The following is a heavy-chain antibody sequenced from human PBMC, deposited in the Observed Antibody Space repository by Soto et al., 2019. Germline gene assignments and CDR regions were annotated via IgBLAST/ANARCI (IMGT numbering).Heavy chain of an antibody. D-gene: IGHD4-17*01. V-gene: IGHV1-69*13. Sequence: ASVKVSCKVSGHTLTDLSMHWVRQAPGQGLEWMGGIIPIFGTANYAQKFQGRVTITADESTSTAYMELSSLRSEDTAVYYCAKAPVPDYGAYGSCVFQNWGQGTLVTVSS. CDR2: IIPIFGTA. J-gene: IGHJ1*01. CDR3: AKAPVPDYGAYGSCVFQN. CDR1: GHTLTDLS.